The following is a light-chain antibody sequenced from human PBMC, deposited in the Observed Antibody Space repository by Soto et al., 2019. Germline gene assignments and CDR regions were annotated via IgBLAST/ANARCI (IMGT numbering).Light chain of an antibody. CDR2: DAS. CDR1: QSVSSY. J-gene: IGKJ3*01. CDR3: QQRSNWPPFT. Sequence: EIVLTQSPATLSLSPGERATLSCRASQSVSSYLAWYKQKPGQAPRLLIYDASNRATGIPARFSGSRSGTDFTLTISSLEPEDFAVYYCQQRSNWPPFTFGPGTKVDIK. V-gene: IGKV3-11*01.